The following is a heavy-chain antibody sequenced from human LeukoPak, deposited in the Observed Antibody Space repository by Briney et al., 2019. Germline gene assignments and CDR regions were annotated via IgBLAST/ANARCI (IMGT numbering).Heavy chain of an antibody. CDR1: GYTFTSYA. J-gene: IGHJ4*02. Sequence: ASVKVSCKASGYTFTSYAMHWVRQAPGQRLEWMGWINAGNGNTKYSQEFQGRVTITRDTSASTAYMELSSLRSEDMAVYYCARSLWSSSSHTGEFHYWGQGTLVTVSS. V-gene: IGHV1-3*03. CDR2: INAGNGNT. CDR3: ARSLWSSSSHTGEFHY. D-gene: IGHD6-6*01.